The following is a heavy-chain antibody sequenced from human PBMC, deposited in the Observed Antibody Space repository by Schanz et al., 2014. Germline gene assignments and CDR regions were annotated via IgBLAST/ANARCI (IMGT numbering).Heavy chain of an antibody. Sequence: QVQLLQSGAEVKKPGASVKVSCKASGYTFTGYSMHWVRQAPGQGLEWMGRINPNSGGTNYAQKFQGRVTMTTDTSTSTAYMELRSLRSDDTAVYYCARDNLVSSSWYNYYGMDVWGQGTTVTVSS. CDR1: GYTFTGYS. J-gene: IGHJ6*02. CDR2: INPNSGGT. CDR3: ARDNLVSSSWYNYYGMDV. V-gene: IGHV1-2*02. D-gene: IGHD6-13*01.